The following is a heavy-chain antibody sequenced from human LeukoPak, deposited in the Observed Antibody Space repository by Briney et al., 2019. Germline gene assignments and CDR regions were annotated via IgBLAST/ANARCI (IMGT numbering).Heavy chain of an antibody. CDR3: ARDRFFGVVIGAYYMDV. CDR1: GGSISSSSYY. Sequence: SETLSLTCTVSGGSISSSSYYWGWIRQPPGKGLEWIGSIYYSGSTYYNPSLKSRVTMSVDTSKNQFSLKLSSVTAADTAVYYCARDRFFGVVIGAYYMDVWGKGTTVTVSS. CDR2: IYYSGST. J-gene: IGHJ6*03. D-gene: IGHD3-3*01. V-gene: IGHV4-39*07.